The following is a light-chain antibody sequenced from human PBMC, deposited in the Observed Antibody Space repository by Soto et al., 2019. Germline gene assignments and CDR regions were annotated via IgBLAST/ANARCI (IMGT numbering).Light chain of an antibody. V-gene: IGKV1D-12*01. Sequence: DIQGTQSPSSVSASVGDRVTIPCRASQDIAAYLAWYQHKPGRAPELLIHAASSLQSGVPSRFSGSGSGTDFTLTINSLQPEDFATYYCQQAYSFPITFGQGTRLEI. CDR3: QQAYSFPIT. J-gene: IGKJ5*01. CDR2: AAS. CDR1: QDIAAY.